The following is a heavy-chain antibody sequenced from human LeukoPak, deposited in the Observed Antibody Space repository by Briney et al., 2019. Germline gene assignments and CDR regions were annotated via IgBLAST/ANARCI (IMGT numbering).Heavy chain of an antibody. J-gene: IGHJ6*02. V-gene: IGHV1-2*02. CDR2: INPNRGDT. D-gene: IGHD3-16*01. CDR1: GYRFTGYF. Sequence: GASVKVSCKASGYRFTGYFMPWVRQAPGQGLEWMGWINPNRGDTNYAQKFQGRVTMTRDTSISTAYMELSRLRSDDAAVYYCARRFYYAMDVWGQGTTVTVSS. CDR3: ARRFYYAMDV.